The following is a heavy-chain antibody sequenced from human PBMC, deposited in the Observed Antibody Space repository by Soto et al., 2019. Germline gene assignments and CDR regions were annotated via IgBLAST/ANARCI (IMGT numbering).Heavy chain of an antibody. J-gene: IGHJ4*02. Sequence: SETLSLTCAVYGGSFSGYYLTWVRQPPGTGLEWIGEINHSGSTYYNPSLKSRVTISVDTSKNHFSLNLGSVTAADTAVYFCARRHGLDIDAYYWGQGILVTVSS. D-gene: IGHD3-10*01. CDR2: INHSGST. V-gene: IGHV4-34*01. CDR1: GGSFSGYY. CDR3: ARRHGLDIDAYY.